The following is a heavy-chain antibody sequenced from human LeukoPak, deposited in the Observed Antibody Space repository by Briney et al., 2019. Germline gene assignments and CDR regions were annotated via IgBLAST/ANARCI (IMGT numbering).Heavy chain of an antibody. CDR1: GFTFSSYG. Sequence: WGSLRLSCAASGFTFSSYGMSWVRQAPGKGLEWVSAISGSGGSTYYADSVKGRFTISRDNAKNSLYLQMNSLRAEDTAVYYCARDLGKNTYYYDSSGYPHLVPLGMDVWGKGTTVTVSS. D-gene: IGHD3-22*01. V-gene: IGHV3-23*01. J-gene: IGHJ6*03. CDR3: ARDLGKNTYYYDSSGYPHLVPLGMDV. CDR2: ISGSGGST.